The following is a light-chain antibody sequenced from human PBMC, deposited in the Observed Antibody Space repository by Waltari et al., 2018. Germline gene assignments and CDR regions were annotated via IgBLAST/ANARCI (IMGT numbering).Light chain of an antibody. CDR2: KAS. Sequence: IQVTQSPSTLSASVGDRVTITCRATQSISNWLAWYQQKPGKAPKLLIYKASTLESGVPYRFSGSGSGTEFTLTISSLQPDDFATYFCQQYNNYTPKTFGQGTKVDIK. J-gene: IGKJ1*01. V-gene: IGKV1-5*01. CDR1: QSISNW. CDR3: QQYNNYTPKT.